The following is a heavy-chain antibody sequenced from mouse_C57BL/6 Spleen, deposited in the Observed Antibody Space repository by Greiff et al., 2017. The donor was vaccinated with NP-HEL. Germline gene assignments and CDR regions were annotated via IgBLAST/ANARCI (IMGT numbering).Heavy chain of an antibody. Sequence: QVQLQQPGAELVKPGASVTLSCKASGYTFTSYWLQWVKQRPGQGLEWIGELDPSDSYTNYNQKFKGKATLTVDTSSSTAYMQLSSLTSEDSAVYYCARPIYCSNYTYAMDYWGQGTSVTVSS. CDR1: GYTFTSYW. J-gene: IGHJ4*01. CDR3: ARPIYCSNYTYAMDY. V-gene: IGHV1-50*01. D-gene: IGHD2-5*01. CDR2: LDPSDSYT.